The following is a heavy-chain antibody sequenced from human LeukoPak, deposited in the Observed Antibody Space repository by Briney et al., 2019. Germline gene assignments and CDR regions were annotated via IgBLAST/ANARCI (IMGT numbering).Heavy chain of an antibody. Sequence: ASVKDSCKASGGTFSSYAISWVRQAPGQGLEWMGGIIPIFGTANYAQKFQGRVTITADESTSTAYMELSSLRSEDTAVYYCARERSNTMIVVAYAFDIWGQGTMVTVSS. CDR3: ARERSNTMIVVAYAFDI. V-gene: IGHV1-69*13. J-gene: IGHJ3*02. CDR2: IIPIFGTA. D-gene: IGHD3-22*01. CDR1: GGTFSSYA.